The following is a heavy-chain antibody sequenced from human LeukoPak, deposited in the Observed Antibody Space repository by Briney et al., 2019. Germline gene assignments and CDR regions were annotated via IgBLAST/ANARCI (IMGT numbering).Heavy chain of an antibody. D-gene: IGHD2-2*01. CDR1: GFTFSSYA. V-gene: IGHV3-23*01. CDR2: ISGSGGST. J-gene: IGHJ4*02. Sequence: PGGSLRLSCAASGFTFSSYAMSWVRQAPGKGLEWVSAISGSGGSTYYADSVKGRFTISRDNSKNTLYLQMNSLRAEDTAVYYCARDRYCSSTSCYDLPYYFDYWGQGTLVTVSS. CDR3: ARDRYCSSTSCYDLPYYFDY.